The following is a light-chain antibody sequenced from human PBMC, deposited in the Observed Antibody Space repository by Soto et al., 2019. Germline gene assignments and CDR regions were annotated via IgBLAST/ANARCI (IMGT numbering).Light chain of an antibody. V-gene: IGKV3D-20*02. CDR3: QQRSNWPRT. CDR1: QSVSSYY. CDR2: AAS. Sequence: EIVLTQSPGALSLSPGERAPLSCRASQSVSSYYLAWYQQKPGQAPRLLIYAASSRATGIPARFSGSGSGTDFTLTISSLEPEDLAVYYCQQRSNWPRTFGQGTKVDI. J-gene: IGKJ1*01.